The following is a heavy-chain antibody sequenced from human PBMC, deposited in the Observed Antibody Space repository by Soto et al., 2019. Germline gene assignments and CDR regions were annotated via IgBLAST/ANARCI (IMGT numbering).Heavy chain of an antibody. CDR1: GYTFTIYY. CDR3: ARGGRHSDYYYYYGMDV. J-gene: IGHJ6*02. V-gene: IGHV1-46*01. D-gene: IGHD6-25*01. CDR2: INTSGGSP. Sequence: GASVKVSGKAFGYTFTIYYIHWVRQAPGQGLEWMGVINTSGGSPTYAQKFQDRVTMTRDTSTSTVYMGLSSLRSEDTAVYYCARGGRHSDYYYYYGMDVWGQGTTVTVSS.